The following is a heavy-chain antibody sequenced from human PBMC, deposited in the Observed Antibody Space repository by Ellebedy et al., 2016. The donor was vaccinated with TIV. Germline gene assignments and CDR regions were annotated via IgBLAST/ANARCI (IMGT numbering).Heavy chain of an antibody. J-gene: IGHJ5*02. Sequence: GESLKISXKGSGYSFTSYWIGWVRQMPGKGLEWMGRIDPSDSYTNYSPSFQGHVTISADKSISTAYLQWSSLKASDTAMYYCARHNGKIERTTTRWFDPWGQGTLVTVSS. CDR2: IDPSDSYT. V-gene: IGHV5-10-1*01. CDR3: ARHNGKIERTTTRWFDP. CDR1: GYSFTSYW. D-gene: IGHD1-14*01.